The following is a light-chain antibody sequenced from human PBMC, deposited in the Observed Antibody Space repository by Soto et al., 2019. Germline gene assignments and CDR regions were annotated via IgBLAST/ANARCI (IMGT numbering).Light chain of an antibody. CDR3: MQGTHWPPIT. CDR1: HSLVYPDGNTP. V-gene: IGKV2-30*01. Sequence: DVVMTQSPLSLPVPLGQPASISCRSSHSLVYPDGNTPLSWDQQRPAQSPRRLIYKVSTRDSWVPARFSGSGSGTDFTLKISRVEAEDVGVYYCMQGTHWPPITFGQGTRLEI. CDR2: KVS. J-gene: IGKJ5*01.